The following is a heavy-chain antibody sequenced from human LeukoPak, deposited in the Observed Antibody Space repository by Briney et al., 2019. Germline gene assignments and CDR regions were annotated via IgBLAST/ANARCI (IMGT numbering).Heavy chain of an antibody. D-gene: IGHD6-13*01. CDR1: GYTFTGYY. J-gene: IGHJ3*02. CDR3: ARHYSSSWYSEDAFDI. CDR2: INPNSGGT. Sequence: ASVKVSCKASGYTFTGYYMHWVRQAPGQGLEWMGWINPNSGGTNYAQKFQGRVTMTRNTSISTAYMELSSLRSEDTAVYYCARHYSSSWYSEDAFDIWGQGTMVTVSS. V-gene: IGHV1-2*02.